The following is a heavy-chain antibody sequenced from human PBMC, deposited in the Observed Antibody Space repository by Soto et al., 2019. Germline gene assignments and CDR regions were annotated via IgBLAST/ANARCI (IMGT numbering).Heavy chain of an antibody. J-gene: IGHJ3*02. Sequence: SVXVSCKASGGTFSSYAISWVRQAPGQGLEWMGGIIPIFGTANYAQKFQGRVTITADESTSTAYMELSSLGSEDTAVYYCAREITIYYYASSGDFDIWGQGTMVTVSS. V-gene: IGHV1-69*13. CDR2: IIPIFGTA. D-gene: IGHD3-22*01. CDR1: GGTFSSYA. CDR3: AREITIYYYASSGDFDI.